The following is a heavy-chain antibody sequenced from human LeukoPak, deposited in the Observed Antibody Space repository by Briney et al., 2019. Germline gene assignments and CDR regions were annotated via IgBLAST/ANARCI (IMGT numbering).Heavy chain of an antibody. D-gene: IGHD4-17*01. CDR3: GVTVTYSYGMDA. CDR1: GYSFTAYW. CDR2: INPNSGGT. V-gene: IGHV1-2*02. J-gene: IGHJ6*02. Sequence: GASVKVSCKPSGYSFTAYWIHWVRQAPGQGLDWLGWINPNSGGTNYVQKFQGRVTMTRDTSISTAYLELSRLRSDDTAVYYCGVTVTYSYGMDAWGQGTTVTVSS.